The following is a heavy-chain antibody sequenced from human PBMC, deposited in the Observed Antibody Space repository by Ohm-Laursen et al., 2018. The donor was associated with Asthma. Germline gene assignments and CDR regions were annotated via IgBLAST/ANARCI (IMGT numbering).Heavy chain of an antibody. Sequence: LRLSCSASGFTFSSYGMHWVRQAPGKGLEWVAVISYDGSNKYYADSVKGRFTISRDNSKNTLYLQMNSLRAEDTAVYYCARDRIAVAGSNYFDYWGQGTLVTVSS. CDR1: GFTFSSYG. D-gene: IGHD6-19*01. J-gene: IGHJ4*02. CDR3: ARDRIAVAGSNYFDY. V-gene: IGHV3-30*03. CDR2: ISYDGSNK.